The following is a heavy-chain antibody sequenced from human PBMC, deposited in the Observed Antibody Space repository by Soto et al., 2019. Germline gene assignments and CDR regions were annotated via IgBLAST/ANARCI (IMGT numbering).Heavy chain of an antibody. D-gene: IGHD3-3*01. Sequence: SETLSLTCAVYVGSFSGYYWSWIRQPPGKGLEWIGEINHSGSTNYNPSLKSRVTISVDTSKNHFSLKLSSVTAADTAVYYCARGLFTIFGVVTPPYYYYGMDVWGQGTTVTFSS. CDR2: INHSGST. CDR3: ARGLFTIFGVVTPPYYYYGMDV. CDR1: VGSFSGYY. V-gene: IGHV4-34*01. J-gene: IGHJ6*02.